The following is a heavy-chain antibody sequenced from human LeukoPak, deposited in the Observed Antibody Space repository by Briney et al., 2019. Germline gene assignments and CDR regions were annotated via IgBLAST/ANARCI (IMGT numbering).Heavy chain of an antibody. CDR2: LYYTGST. CDR3: ARGDYYDSSGYYLY. J-gene: IGHJ4*02. D-gene: IGHD3-22*01. CDR1: GGSISGYY. Sequence: SETLSLTCTVSGGSISGYYWSWIRQPPGKGLEWIGYLYYTGSTNYNPSLKSRVTMSLDTSKNQFSLKLSSVTAAGTAVYYCARGDYYDSSGYYLYWGQGTLVTVSS. V-gene: IGHV4-59*08.